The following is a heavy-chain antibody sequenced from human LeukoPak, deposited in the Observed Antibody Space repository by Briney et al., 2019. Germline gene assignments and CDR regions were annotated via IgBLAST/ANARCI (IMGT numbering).Heavy chain of an antibody. CDR2: IYSGGST. J-gene: IGHJ3*02. V-gene: IGHV3-66*01. CDR1: GSTVSSWY. Sequence: GGSLLHSCVDSGSTVSSWYMTWARQAPGKGLEWVSIIYSGGSTYYADSVKGRFTISRDTSKNTLYLQMNSLRAEDTAVYYCARGLAGDAFDIWGHRTMVTVSS. CDR3: ARGLAGDAFDI. D-gene: IGHD1-14*01.